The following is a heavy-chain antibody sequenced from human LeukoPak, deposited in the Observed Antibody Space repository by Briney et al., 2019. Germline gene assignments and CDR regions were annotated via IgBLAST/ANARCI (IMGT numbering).Heavy chain of an antibody. Sequence: GGSLRLSCVASGFTFSNYWMHWVRQAPGKGLEWVSRIKNDGRGASYADSVKGRFTISRDNSKNTLYLQMNSLRAEDTAVYYCARDQQWPSSFDYWGQGTLVTVSS. CDR1: GFTFSNYW. CDR2: IKNDGRGA. D-gene: IGHD6-19*01. J-gene: IGHJ4*02. V-gene: IGHV3-74*01. CDR3: ARDQQWPSSFDY.